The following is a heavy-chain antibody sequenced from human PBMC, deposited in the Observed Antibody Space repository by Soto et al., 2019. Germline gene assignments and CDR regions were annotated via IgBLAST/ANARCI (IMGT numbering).Heavy chain of an antibody. CDR2: VYITGST. CDR1: GGSITNYY. V-gene: IGHV4-4*07. J-gene: IGHJ4*02. D-gene: IGHD3-10*01. CDR3: ARLVYDTRLNYMYFDF. Sequence: SETLSLTCTVSGGSITNYYWTWIRQPAGKGLEWIGRVYITGSTNYNPSLNSRVTISVDTSKNQFSLKLTSVTAADTAIYFCARLVYDTRLNYMYFDFWGQGTLVTVSS.